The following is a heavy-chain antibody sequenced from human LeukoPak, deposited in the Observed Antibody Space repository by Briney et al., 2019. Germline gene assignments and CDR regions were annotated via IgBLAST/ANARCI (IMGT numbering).Heavy chain of an antibody. CDR2: IHYDGSVK. J-gene: IGHJ4*02. Sequence: GGSLRLSCAASGFTFSSYGMHWVRQAPGKGLEWVAFIHYDGSVKYYADSVKGRFTVPRDDSKNTLYLHMNSLRAEDTAVYYCAKDRALGQAGYRSGGSKYYFDYWGQGTLVTVSS. CDR1: GFTFSSYG. CDR3: AKDRALGQAGYRSGGSKYYFDY. D-gene: IGHD3-10*01. V-gene: IGHV3-30*02.